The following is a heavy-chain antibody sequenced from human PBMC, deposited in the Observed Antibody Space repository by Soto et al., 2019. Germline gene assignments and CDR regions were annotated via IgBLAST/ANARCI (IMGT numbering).Heavy chain of an antibody. D-gene: IGHD2-2*01. Sequence: QVQLVESGGGVVQPGKSLRLSCAASGIPFSASGMHWVRQAPGKGLEWVAMIWSDGSSRYYADSVKGRFTISRDNSQNTLFLQMDSLRVEDTALYYCARDRGVVDLDHWGPGTLVTVSS. CDR2: IWSDGSSR. J-gene: IGHJ4*02. CDR1: GIPFSASG. CDR3: ARDRGVVDLDH. V-gene: IGHV3-33*01.